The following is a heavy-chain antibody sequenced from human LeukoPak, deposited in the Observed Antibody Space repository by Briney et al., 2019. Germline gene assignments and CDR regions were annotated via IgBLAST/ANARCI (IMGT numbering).Heavy chain of an antibody. CDR3: AKGLGGYDYIWGSYRTFDY. CDR2: ISGSGGST. CDR1: GFTFSSYA. Sequence: GGSLRLSCAASGFTFSSYAMSWVRQAPGKGLEWVSAISGSGGSTYYADPVKGRFTISRDNSKNTLYLQMNSLRAEDTAVYYCAKGLGGYDYIWGSYRTFDYWGQGTLVTVSS. J-gene: IGHJ4*02. D-gene: IGHD3-16*02. V-gene: IGHV3-23*01.